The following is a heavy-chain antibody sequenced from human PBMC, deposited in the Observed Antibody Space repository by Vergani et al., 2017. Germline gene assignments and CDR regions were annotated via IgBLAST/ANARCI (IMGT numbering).Heavy chain of an antibody. CDR3: AKNPGISTTRHYYAMDV. V-gene: IGHV3-11*04. D-gene: IGHD1-1*01. Sequence: LEESGGGSVKPGGSLRLSCAASGFKFSDHYMSWIRQAPGKGLEWVSNISPGASTVSYTDSVTCRFTVSRDNDNNSLTLDMTTLRVEDTAVYYCAKNPGISTTRHYYAMDVWGQGTTVTVSS. J-gene: IGHJ6*02. CDR1: GFKFSDHY. CDR2: ISPGASTV.